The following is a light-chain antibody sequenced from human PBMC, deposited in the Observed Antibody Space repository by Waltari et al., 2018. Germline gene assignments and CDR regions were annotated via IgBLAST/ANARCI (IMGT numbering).Light chain of an antibody. CDR3: CSYAGGFVYV. J-gene: IGLJ1*01. CDR2: DVT. Sequence: QSALTQPRSVSGSPGPSVALSCPGTSSDIGGDNYASWYQQHPGKAPKLMIYDVTKRPSGVPDRFSGSKSGNTASLTISGLQAEDEADYYCCSYAGGFVYVFGTGTKVTVL. CDR1: SSDIGGDNY. V-gene: IGLV2-11*01.